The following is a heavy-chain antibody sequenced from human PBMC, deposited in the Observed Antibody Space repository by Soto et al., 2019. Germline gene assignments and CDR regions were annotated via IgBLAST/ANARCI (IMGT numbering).Heavy chain of an antibody. CDR2: ISWNSGSI. CDR3: VKDIHEQWLVSHFEY. J-gene: IGHJ4*02. CDR1: GFTFESYA. V-gene: IGHV3-9*01. Sequence: EVQLVESGGGSVQPGRSLRLSCVASGFTFESYAMHWVRPVPGKGLEWVSGISWNSGSIGYEDSVKGRFTISTNNAHKSLYLELNSMRVEDTAFYYCVKDIHEQWLVSHFEYWGQGALVTVSS. D-gene: IGHD6-19*01.